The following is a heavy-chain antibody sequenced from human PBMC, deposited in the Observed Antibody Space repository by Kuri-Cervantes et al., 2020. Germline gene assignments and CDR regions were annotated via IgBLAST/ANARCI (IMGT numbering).Heavy chain of an antibody. V-gene: IGHV4-39*07. D-gene: IGHD1-1*01. J-gene: IGHJ6*02. Sequence: SETLSLTCTVSGGSISSSSYYWGWIRQPPGKGLEWIGSIYYSGSTYYNPSLKSRVTISVDTSKNQFSLKLSSVTAADTAVYYCARGSWGRWNDVFYYYGMDVWGQGTTVTVSS. CDR3: ARGSWGRWNDVFYYYGMDV. CDR2: IYYSGST. CDR1: GGSISSSSYY.